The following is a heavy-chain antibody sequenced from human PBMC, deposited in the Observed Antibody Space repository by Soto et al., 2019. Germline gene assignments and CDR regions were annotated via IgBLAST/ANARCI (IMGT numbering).Heavy chain of an antibody. CDR1: AGSVSGDTHY. D-gene: IGHD6-13*01. CDR3: ARGYRTSWYWFDL. Sequence: QAQLQELGPGPVKPSETLSLTCTVSAGSVSGDTHYWSWIRQPPGKGLEWIGYIYNSESTNYNPSLTSRVTISVDTSKNQFSLKLSSVTAADTAVYYCARGYRTSWYWFDLWGRGTLVTVSS. J-gene: IGHJ2*01. V-gene: IGHV4-61*01. CDR2: IYNSEST.